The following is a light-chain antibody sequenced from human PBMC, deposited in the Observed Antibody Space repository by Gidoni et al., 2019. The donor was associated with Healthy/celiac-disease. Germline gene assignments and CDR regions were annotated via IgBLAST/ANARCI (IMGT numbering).Light chain of an antibody. CDR2: DDS. J-gene: IGLJ1*01. V-gene: IGLV3-21*02. Sequence: SSVLTQPPSVSVAPGQTARITCWGNNIGSKSVHWYQQNPGQAPVLVVYDDSDRPSGIPERFSGSNSGNTATLTISRVEAGDEADYYCQVWDSSSDHYVFGTGTKVTVL. CDR1: NIGSKS. CDR3: QVWDSSSDHYV.